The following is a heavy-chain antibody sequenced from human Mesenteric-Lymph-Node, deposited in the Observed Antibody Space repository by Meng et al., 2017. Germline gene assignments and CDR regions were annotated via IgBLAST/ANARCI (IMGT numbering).Heavy chain of an antibody. J-gene: IGHJ6*02. CDR3: AGGLTANDNFHGMDV. V-gene: IGHV3-73*01. D-gene: IGHD2-21*02. CDR2: VRSKSDSVAT. Sequence: GESLKISCAASGFSFSGSAMHWVRQASGKGLEWIGRVRSKSDSVATAYSVSVQGRFTISRDDSKNTVYLQMNNLETDDTAVYYCAGGLTANDNFHGMDVWGQGTTVTVSS. CDR1: GFSFSGSA.